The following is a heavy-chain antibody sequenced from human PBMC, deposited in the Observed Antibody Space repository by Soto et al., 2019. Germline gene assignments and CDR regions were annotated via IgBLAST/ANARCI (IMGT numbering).Heavy chain of an antibody. J-gene: IGHJ2*01. D-gene: IGHD2-21*02. CDR2: TRNKANSYTT. Sequence: EVQLVESGGGLVQPGGSLRLSCAASGFTFSDHYMDWVRQAPGKGLEWVGRTRNKANSYTTEYAASVKGRFTISRDDSKHSLYLQMNSLKTEDTAVYYCARDRCGGDCAYWYFDLWGRGTLVTVSS. CDR3: ARDRCGGDCAYWYFDL. V-gene: IGHV3-72*01. CDR1: GFTFSDHY.